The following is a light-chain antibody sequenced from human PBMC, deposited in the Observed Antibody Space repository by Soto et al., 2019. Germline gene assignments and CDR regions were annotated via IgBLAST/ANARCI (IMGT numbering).Light chain of an antibody. CDR1: QSISSW. CDR3: QQYSTSPFT. J-gene: IGKJ3*01. CDR2: KAS. V-gene: IGKV1-5*03. Sequence: DIQMTQSPSTQSASVGDRVTITCRASQSISSWLAWYQQKPGKAPKLLIYKASSLESGVPSRFSGSGSGTEFTLAISGLQPDDLAIYYCQQYSTSPFTFGPGTKVEIK.